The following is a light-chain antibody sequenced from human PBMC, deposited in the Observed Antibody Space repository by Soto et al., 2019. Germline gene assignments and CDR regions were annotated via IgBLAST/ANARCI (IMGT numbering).Light chain of an antibody. CDR3: QHYKTWPLA. CDR1: QGVGPT. V-gene: IGKV3-15*01. J-gene: IGKJ4*01. Sequence: EIIMTQSPATLSVSPGERVTLSCRASQGVGPTLAWYRQQPGQAPRLLIYDAYIRASGVPARFSGSGSGTAFTLTISGLQSEDFAVYFCQHYKTWPLAFGGGTKVEIK. CDR2: DAY.